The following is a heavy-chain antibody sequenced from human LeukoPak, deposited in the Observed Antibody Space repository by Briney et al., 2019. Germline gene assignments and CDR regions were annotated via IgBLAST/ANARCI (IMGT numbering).Heavy chain of an antibody. J-gene: IGHJ4*02. CDR1: GFTVSNNY. V-gene: IGHV3-66*01. CDR2: IYSGGNT. CDR3: TTVSSRRFDY. Sequence: PGGSLRLSCAASGFTVSNNYMSWVRQAPGKGLEWVSIIYSGGNTYYADSLKGRFSIPRDNSKNTLYLQMNSLRAEDTAVYYCTTVSSRRFDYWGQGTLVTVSS.